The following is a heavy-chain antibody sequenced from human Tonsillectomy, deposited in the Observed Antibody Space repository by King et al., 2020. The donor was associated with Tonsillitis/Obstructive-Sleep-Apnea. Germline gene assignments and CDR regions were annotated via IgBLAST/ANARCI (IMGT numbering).Heavy chain of an antibody. CDR3: ARPTPLRYLDRLGADPGIFDY. Sequence: VQLVESGGGLVQPGGSLRLSCAASGFTFSSYWMSWVRQAPGKGLEWVANIKQDGSEKYYVDSVKGRFTISRDNAKNSLYLQMNSLRAEDTAVYYCARPTPLRYLDRLGADPGIFDYWGEGTLVTVSS. J-gene: IGHJ4*02. CDR2: IKQDGSEK. D-gene: IGHD3-9*01. V-gene: IGHV3-7*04. CDR1: GFTFSSYW.